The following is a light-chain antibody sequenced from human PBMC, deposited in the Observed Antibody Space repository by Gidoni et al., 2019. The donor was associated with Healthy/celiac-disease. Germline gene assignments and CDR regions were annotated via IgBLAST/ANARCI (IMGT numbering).Light chain of an antibody. J-gene: IGKJ4*01. V-gene: IGKV3-11*01. CDR3: QQRSNWPRLT. Sequence: ETGLTQSPATLSLSPGERATLSCRASQSVSSYFAGYQQKPGQAPRLLIYDASNRATGLPARFSGSGSGTDFTLTISSREPEDFAVYYCQQRSNWPRLTFGGGTKVEIK. CDR1: QSVSSY. CDR2: DAS.